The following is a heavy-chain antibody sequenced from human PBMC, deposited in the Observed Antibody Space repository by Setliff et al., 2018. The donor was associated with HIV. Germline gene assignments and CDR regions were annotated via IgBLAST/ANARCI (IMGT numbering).Heavy chain of an antibody. V-gene: IGHV4-4*08. J-gene: IGHJ3*02. CDR3: AKEGSWNDDSGAFNI. CDR2: VSASGTT. D-gene: IGHD1-1*01. Sequence: TLSLTCTVSGGSRSRVYWTWIRQPPGKGLEWIGYVSASGTTKYNPSLQSRVTISGDSSKTQFSLRLSSVTAADTAVYYCAKEGSWNDDSGAFNIWGQGTMVTVS. CDR1: GGSRSRVY.